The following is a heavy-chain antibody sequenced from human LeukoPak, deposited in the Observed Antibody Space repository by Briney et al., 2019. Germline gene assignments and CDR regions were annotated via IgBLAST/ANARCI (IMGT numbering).Heavy chain of an antibody. Sequence: KSSETLSLTCTVSGGSISSYYWSWIRQPPGKGLEWIGYIYYTGSTDYNPSLKSRVAISVDTSKNQFSLKLSSVTAADTAVYYCAKGSNWNDFDYWGQGTLVTVSS. V-gene: IGHV4-59*01. CDR2: IYYTGST. CDR1: GGSISSYY. D-gene: IGHD1-1*01. J-gene: IGHJ4*02. CDR3: AKGSNWNDFDY.